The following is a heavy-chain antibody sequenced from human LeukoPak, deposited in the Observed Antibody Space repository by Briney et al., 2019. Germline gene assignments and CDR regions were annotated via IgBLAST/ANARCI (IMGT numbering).Heavy chain of an antibody. CDR3: ARVEIAMSKSVY. V-gene: IGHV1-18*01. CDR1: GYTFTSYG. Sequence: ASVKVSCKASGYTFTSYGISWVRPAPGQGLEWMGWINAYNGNSNYAQNFQGRVTMTTDTSTSTAYMEMRSLIPDDTAVYYCARVEIAMSKSVYWGQGTLVTVSS. J-gene: IGHJ4*02. D-gene: IGHD5-18*01. CDR2: INAYNGNS.